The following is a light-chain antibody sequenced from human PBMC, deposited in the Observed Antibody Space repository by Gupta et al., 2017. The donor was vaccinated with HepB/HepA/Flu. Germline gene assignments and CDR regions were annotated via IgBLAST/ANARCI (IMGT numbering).Light chain of an antibody. CDR2: GAS. J-gene: IGKJ2*01. V-gene: IGKV3-20*01. Sequence: EIVLTQSPGTLSLSPGESATLSCRATQSVSSNHLAWYQQKPGQAPRLLIYGASTRATGIPDRFSGSASATXFTLTIXIVAPEDFAVYCCQQYGTSLYTFGXGTKLEIK. CDR1: QSVSSNH. CDR3: QQYGTSLYT.